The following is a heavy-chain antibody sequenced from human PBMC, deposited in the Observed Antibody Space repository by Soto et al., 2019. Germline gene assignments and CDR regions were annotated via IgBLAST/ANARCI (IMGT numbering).Heavy chain of an antibody. V-gene: IGHV3-9*01. CDR1: GFTFDNYA. CDR2: ISWNSNTI. Sequence: PGGSLILSCAASGFTFDNYAMHWVRQAPGKGLEWVSGISWNSNTIAYADSVKGRFTISRDTSKNRFSLNLNSVTATDTAVYYCALTPPIEVAGPDFWGQGTLVTVSS. J-gene: IGHJ4*02. CDR3: ALTPPIEVAGPDF. D-gene: IGHD6-19*01.